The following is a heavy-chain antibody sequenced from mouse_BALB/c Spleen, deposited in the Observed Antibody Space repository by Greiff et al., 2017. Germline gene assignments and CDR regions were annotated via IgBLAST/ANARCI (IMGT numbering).Heavy chain of an antibody. J-gene: IGHJ3*01. CDR2: ISTYYGDA. Sequence: QVQLKQSGAELVRPGVSVKISCKGSGYTFTDYAMHWVKQSHAKSLEWIGVISTYYGDASYNQKFKGKATMTVDKSSSTAYMELARLTSEDSAIYYCARANWDGAWFAYWGQGTLVTVSA. CDR3: ARANWDGAWFAY. CDR1: GYTFTDYA. D-gene: IGHD4-1*01. V-gene: IGHV1S137*01.